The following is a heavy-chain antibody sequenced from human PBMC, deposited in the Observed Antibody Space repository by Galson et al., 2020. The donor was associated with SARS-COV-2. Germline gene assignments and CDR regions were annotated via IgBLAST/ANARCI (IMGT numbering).Heavy chain of an antibody. D-gene: IGHD3-3*01. J-gene: IGHJ3*02. CDR2: ISYDGSNK. CDR1: GFTFSSYA. V-gene: IGHV3-30*01. Sequence: GESLKISCAASGFTFSSYAMHWVRQAPGKGLEWVAVISYDGSNKYYADSVKGRFTISRDNSKNTLYLQMNSLGAEETAVYYCAREFPYYDFWGGAGDAFGIGGQGTMVTFSS. CDR3: AREFPYYDFWGGAGDAFGI.